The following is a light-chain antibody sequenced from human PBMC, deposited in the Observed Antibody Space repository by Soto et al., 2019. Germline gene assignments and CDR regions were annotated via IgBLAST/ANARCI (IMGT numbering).Light chain of an antibody. CDR1: QGISNY. CDR3: QKYNSAPRT. Sequence: DIQITQSPASLSASVGDRVTITCRASQGISNYLAWYQQKPGKVPKLLIYAASTLQSGVPSRFSGSGSGTDFTLTISSLQPEDVATYYCQKYNSAPRTFGQGTRLEIK. J-gene: IGKJ5*01. CDR2: AAS. V-gene: IGKV1-27*01.